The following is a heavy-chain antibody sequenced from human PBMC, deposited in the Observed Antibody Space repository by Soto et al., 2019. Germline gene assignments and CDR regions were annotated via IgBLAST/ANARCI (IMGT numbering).Heavy chain of an antibody. CDR1: GFTFSSYA. CDR2: ISGSGGST. Sequence: GGSLRLSCAASGFTFSSYAMSWVRQAPGKGLEWVSAISGSGGSTYYADSVKGRFTISRDNSRNTLYLQMNSLRAEDTAVYYCAKSMIAARQYYYYYYGMDVWGQGTTVTVSS. D-gene: IGHD6-6*01. V-gene: IGHV3-23*01. J-gene: IGHJ6*02. CDR3: AKSMIAARQYYYYYYGMDV.